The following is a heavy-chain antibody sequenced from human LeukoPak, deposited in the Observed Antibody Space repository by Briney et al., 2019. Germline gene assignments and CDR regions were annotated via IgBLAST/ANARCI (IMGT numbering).Heavy chain of an antibody. V-gene: IGHV3-21*01. CDR1: GFTFSSYS. J-gene: IGHJ4*02. D-gene: IGHD6-19*01. CDR2: ISSSSSYI. CDR3: ARYLRSGWYYFDY. Sequence: GGSLRLSCAASGFTFSSYSMNWVRQAPGKGLEWVSSISSSSSYIYYADSVKGRFTISRDNAKNSLYLQMNSLRAEDTAVYYYARYLRSGWYYFDYWGQGTLVTVSS.